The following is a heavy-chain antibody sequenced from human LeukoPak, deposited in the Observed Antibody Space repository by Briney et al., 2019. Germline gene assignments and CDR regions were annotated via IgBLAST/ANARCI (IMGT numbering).Heavy chain of an antibody. V-gene: IGHV3-30*12. CDR1: GFTFSSYG. Sequence: GGSLRLSCAASGFTFSSYGMHWVRQSPGKGLEWVAVISSDGNTRYYADSVQGRFTISRDNSKNTLDLQMNSLRAEDTAVYYCAGKVTSGYWGQGTLVTVSS. D-gene: IGHD2-21*02. CDR3: AGKVTSGY. CDR2: ISSDGNTR. J-gene: IGHJ4*02.